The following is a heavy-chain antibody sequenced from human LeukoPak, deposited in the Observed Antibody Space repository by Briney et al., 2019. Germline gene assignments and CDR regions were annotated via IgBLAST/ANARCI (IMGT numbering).Heavy chain of an antibody. Sequence: GESLKISCKGSGYSFTSYWIGWVRQMPGKGLEWMGIIYPGDSDTRYSPSFQGQVTISADKSISTAYLQWSSLKASDTAMYYCARRARYCSGGSCNWFDPWGQGTLVTVSS. CDR2: IYPGDSDT. D-gene: IGHD2-15*01. CDR3: ARRARYCSGGSCNWFDP. V-gene: IGHV5-51*01. J-gene: IGHJ5*02. CDR1: GYSFTSYW.